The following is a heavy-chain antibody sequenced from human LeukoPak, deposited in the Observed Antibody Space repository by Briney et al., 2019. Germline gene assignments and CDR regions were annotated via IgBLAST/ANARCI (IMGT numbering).Heavy chain of an antibody. J-gene: IGHJ4*02. D-gene: IGHD6-13*01. Sequence: PGGSPRLSCAASGFTFSDHYMDWVRQAPGKGLEWVGRTRNKANSYTTEYAASVKGRFTISRDDSKNSLYLQMNSLKTEDTAVYYCARGIAAAGNLFFDYWGQGTLVTVSS. CDR1: GFTFSDHY. V-gene: IGHV3-72*01. CDR3: ARGIAAAGNLFFDY. CDR2: TRNKANSYTT.